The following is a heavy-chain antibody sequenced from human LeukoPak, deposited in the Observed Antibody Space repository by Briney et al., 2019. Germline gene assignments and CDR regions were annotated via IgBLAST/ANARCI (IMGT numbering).Heavy chain of an antibody. V-gene: IGHV4-39*07. CDR3: ARRSIVGAKNYYYYMDV. J-gene: IGHJ6*03. D-gene: IGHD1-26*01. CDR1: GGSISSSSYY. Sequence: SETLSLTCTVSGGSISSSSYYWGWIRQPPGKGLEWIGSIYYSGSTYYNPSLKSRVTISVDTSKNQFSLKLSSVTAADTAVYYCARRSIVGAKNYYYYMDVWGKGTTVTISS. CDR2: IYYSGST.